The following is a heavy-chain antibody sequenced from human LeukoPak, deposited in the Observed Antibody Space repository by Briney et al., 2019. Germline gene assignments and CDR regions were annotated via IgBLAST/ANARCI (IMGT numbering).Heavy chain of an antibody. J-gene: IGHJ6*02. V-gene: IGHV3-15*01. CDR1: GFTFSNAW. Sequence: GGSLRLSCAASGFTFSNAWMSWVRQAPGKGLKWVGRIKSKTDGGTTDYAAPVKGRFTISRDDSKNTLYPQMNSLKTEDTAVYYCTTDPRGRQLWLDGMDVWGQGTTVTVSS. CDR2: IKSKTDGGTT. D-gene: IGHD5-18*01. CDR3: TTDPRGRQLWLDGMDV.